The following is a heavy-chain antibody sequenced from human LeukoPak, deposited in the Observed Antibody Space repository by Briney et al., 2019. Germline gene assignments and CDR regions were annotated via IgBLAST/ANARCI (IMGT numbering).Heavy chain of an antibody. Sequence: GRSLRLSCAASGFTFSSYGMHWVRQAPGKGLEWVAVIWYDGSNKYYADSLKGRFTISRDNSKNTLYLQMHSLRAEDTAVYYCAKDFGLDYGDYVVLPDYWGQGTLVTVSS. D-gene: IGHD4-17*01. V-gene: IGHV3-33*06. CDR3: AKDFGLDYGDYVVLPDY. CDR1: GFTFSSYG. CDR2: IWYDGSNK. J-gene: IGHJ4*02.